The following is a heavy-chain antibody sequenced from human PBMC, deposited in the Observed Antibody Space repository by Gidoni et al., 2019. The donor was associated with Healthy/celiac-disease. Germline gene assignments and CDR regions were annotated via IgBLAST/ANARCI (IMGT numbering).Heavy chain of an antibody. CDR2: INQSGST. CDR1: GGSFSGYY. J-gene: IGHJ4*02. D-gene: IGHD3-10*01. Sequence: QVQLQQWGAGLLKPSETLSLTCAVYGGSFSGYYWSWIRQPPGTGLEWIGEINQSGSTNYNPSLKSRVTISVDTSKNQFSLKLSSVTAADTAVYYCARGLKLLWFGDAQPNYFDYWGQGTLVTVSS. V-gene: IGHV4-34*01. CDR3: ARGLKLLWFGDAQPNYFDY.